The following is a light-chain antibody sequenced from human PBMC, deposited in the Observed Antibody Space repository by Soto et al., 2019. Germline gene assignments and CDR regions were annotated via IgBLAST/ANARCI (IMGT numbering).Light chain of an antibody. V-gene: IGLV1-40*01. CDR3: QSYDSSLSGSK. J-gene: IGLJ2*01. CDR1: SSNIGAGYD. CDR2: GNS. Sequence: QAVVTQPPSVSGAPRQRVTISCTGSSSNIGAGYDVHWYQQLPGTAPKLLIYGNSNRPSGVPDRFSGSKSGTSASLAITGLQAEDEADYYCQSYDSSLSGSKFGGGTKLTVL.